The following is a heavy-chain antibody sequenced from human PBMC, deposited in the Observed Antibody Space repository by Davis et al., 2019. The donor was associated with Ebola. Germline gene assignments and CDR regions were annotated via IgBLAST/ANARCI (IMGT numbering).Heavy chain of an antibody. V-gene: IGHV1-46*01. CDR2: INTSGGST. CDR1: GGTFSSYA. Sequence: ASMKVSCKASGGTFSSYAISWVRQAPGQGLEWMGIINTSGGSTSYAQKFQGRVTMTRDTSTSTVYMELSSLRSEDTAVYYCARAGGGWYNFDYWGQGTLVTVSS. D-gene: IGHD6-19*01. J-gene: IGHJ4*02. CDR3: ARAGGGWYNFDY.